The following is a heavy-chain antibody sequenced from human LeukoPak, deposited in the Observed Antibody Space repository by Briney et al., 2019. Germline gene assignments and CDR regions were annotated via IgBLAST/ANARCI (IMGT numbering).Heavy chain of an antibody. CDR3: ATLAPHYHNSGNAFDY. V-gene: IGHV1-24*01. Sequence: ASVKVSCKVSGYILTELSIHWVRQVPGKGLEWMGGFDPDDDETIYAQEFQGRVTMTEDTSIDTAYMELSNLRSEDTAVYYCATLAPHYHNSGNAFDYWGQGTLVTVSS. CDR2: FDPDDDET. CDR1: GYILTELS. J-gene: IGHJ4*02. D-gene: IGHD3-10*01.